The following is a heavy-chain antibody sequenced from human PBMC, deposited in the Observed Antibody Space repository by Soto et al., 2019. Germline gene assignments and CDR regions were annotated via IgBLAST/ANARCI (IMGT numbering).Heavy chain of an antibody. Sequence: QVQLVQSGAEVKKPGASVKVSCKASGYTFTSYYIHWVRQAPGQGLEWMGIINPSGGSTTYAQNFQGRVTMTRDTSTSTVYMELSSLRSEDTAVYYCARENPHIVVVTAKRGWFDPWGQGTLVTVS. CDR2: INPSGGST. D-gene: IGHD2-21*02. J-gene: IGHJ5*02. V-gene: IGHV1-46*01. CDR1: GYTFTSYY. CDR3: ARENPHIVVVTAKRGWFDP.